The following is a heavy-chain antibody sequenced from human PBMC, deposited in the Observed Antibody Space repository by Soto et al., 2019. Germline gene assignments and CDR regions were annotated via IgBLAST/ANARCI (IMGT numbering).Heavy chain of an antibody. CDR1: GFIFSRYS. V-gene: IGHV3-21*01. Sequence: EVQLVESGGGLVKPGGSLRLSCAVSGFIFSRYSMNWVRQAPGKGLEWVSSIGTSGSYIYDTDSVKGRFTISRDNTKDSRERQMNSLRAEDTAIDYCARGSAFIGLDYWGQGTPVTVSS. D-gene: IGHD1-26*01. J-gene: IGHJ4*02. CDR3: ARGSAFIGLDY. CDR2: IGTSGSYI.